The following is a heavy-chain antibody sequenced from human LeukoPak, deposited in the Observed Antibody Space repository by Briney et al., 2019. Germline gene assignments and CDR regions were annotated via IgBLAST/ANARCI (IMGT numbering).Heavy chain of an antibody. D-gene: IGHD5-18*01. CDR1: GVSISSGGYS. Sequence: SETLSLSCTGSGVSISSGGYSWSWIRQPPGKGLEWIGYIYYSGSTNYNPSLKSRVTISVDTSKNLFSLDLSSVTAADTAVYYCARGRIPVDTGVPQLVTSGQGTLVTVSS. J-gene: IGHJ5*02. CDR2: IYYSGST. CDR3: ARGRIPVDTGVPQLVT. V-gene: IGHV4-61*08.